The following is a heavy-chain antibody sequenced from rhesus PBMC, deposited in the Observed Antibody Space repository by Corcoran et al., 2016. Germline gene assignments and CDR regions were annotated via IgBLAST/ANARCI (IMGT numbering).Heavy chain of an antibody. Sequence: QVKLQQWGEGLVKPSETLSLTCAVYGGSISGYYYWSWIRQPPGKGLEWIGYIYGNSASNNYNPSLKNRVTISKDTSKNQFSLKLSSVTAADTAVYYCARVPFSYYSDNRFDVWGPGVLVTVSS. D-gene: IGHD3-16*01. CDR1: GGSISGYYY. CDR2: IYGNSASN. V-gene: IGHV4-73*01. J-gene: IGHJ5-1*01. CDR3: ARVPFSYYSDNRFDV.